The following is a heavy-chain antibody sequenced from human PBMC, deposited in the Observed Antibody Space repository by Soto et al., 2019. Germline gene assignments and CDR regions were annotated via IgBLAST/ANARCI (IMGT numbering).Heavy chain of an antibody. CDR3: ARDHGMFLSYYYYGMDV. CDR2: ISYDGNNK. J-gene: IGHJ6*02. CDR1: GFTFSGFS. V-gene: IGHV3-30-3*01. Sequence: LRLSCAASGFTFSGFSMHWVRQAPGKGLAWVAVISYDGNNKHFAESVKGRFSISRDDSKNTVYLEMNNLRGDDSAVYYCARDHGMFLSYYYYGMDVWGQGTTVTISS. D-gene: IGHD3-10*02.